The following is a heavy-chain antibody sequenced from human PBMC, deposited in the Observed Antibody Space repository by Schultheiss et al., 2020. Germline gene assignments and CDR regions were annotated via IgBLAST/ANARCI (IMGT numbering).Heavy chain of an antibody. Sequence: GGSLRLSCAASGFTFSGSAMHWVRQASGKGLEWVGRIRSKANSYATAYAASVKGRFTISRDDSKNTAYLEMNSLKTEDTAVYYCARQIRYYYDILTGYQRGPYYYYGMDVWGQGTTVTVSS. J-gene: IGHJ6*02. CDR1: GFTFSGSA. D-gene: IGHD3-9*01. V-gene: IGHV3-73*01. CDR3: ARQIRYYYDILTGYQRGPYYYYGMDV. CDR2: IRSKANSYAT.